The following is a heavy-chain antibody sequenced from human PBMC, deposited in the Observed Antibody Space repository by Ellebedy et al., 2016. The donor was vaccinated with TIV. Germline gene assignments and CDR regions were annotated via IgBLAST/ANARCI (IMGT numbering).Heavy chain of an antibody. CDR1: GFTFSSYW. V-gene: IGHV3-7*03. D-gene: IGHD3-10*01. J-gene: IGHJ4*02. CDR3: VRDRFGGGDSH. CDR2: IKHDGTDK. Sequence: GESLKISXAASGFTFSSYWMSWVRQAPGTGLEWVANIKHDGTDKYNVDSVKGRFTISRDNAKNSLYLQMNSLRAEDTAVYYCVRDRFGGGDSHWGQGTLVTVSS.